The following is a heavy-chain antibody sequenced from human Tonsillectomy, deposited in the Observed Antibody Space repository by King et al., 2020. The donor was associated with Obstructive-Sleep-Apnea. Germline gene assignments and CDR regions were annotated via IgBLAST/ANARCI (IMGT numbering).Heavy chain of an antibody. D-gene: IGHD3-16*02. CDR1: GYTFTGYY. J-gene: IGHJ4*02. CDR2: INPNSGGT. CDR3: SRGGVMITFGGVIVTAPLDY. V-gene: IGHV1-2*04. Sequence: QLVQSGAEVKKPGASVKVSCKASGYTFTGYYMHWLRQAPGQGLEWMGWINPNSGGTNYAQKFQGWCTMTRDTSISTAYMELSRLKSYDTAVYYCSRGGVMITFGGVIVTAPLDYWGQGTLVTVSS.